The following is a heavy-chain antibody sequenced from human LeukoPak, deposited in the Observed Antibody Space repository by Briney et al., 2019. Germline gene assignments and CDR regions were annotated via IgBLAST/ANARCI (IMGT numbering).Heavy chain of an antibody. CDR1: GFTVSSNY. D-gene: IGHD4-17*01. Sequence: GGSLRLSCAASGFTVSSNYMSWVRQAPGKGLEWVALISNDGNKKYFADSVKGRFTMSRDNSKNTLYLQMNSLTPEDTALYFCAKDRSPYGDYIGVDYWGQGTLVSVSS. V-gene: IGHV3-30*18. J-gene: IGHJ4*02. CDR3: AKDRSPYGDYIGVDY. CDR2: ISNDGNKK.